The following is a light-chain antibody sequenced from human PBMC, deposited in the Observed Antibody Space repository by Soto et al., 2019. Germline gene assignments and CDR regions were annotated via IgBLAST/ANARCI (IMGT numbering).Light chain of an antibody. CDR3: HQYATSPRT. CDR2: GAS. CDR1: QSVSTN. V-gene: IGKV3-20*01. Sequence: EIVLTQSPGSLSLSPGEGATLSCRASQSVSTNVAWYQQRPGQPPKLLIFGASSRATGIPDGFSGSGSGTDFNLTVNRLAPEDFAVYYCHQYATSPRTFGQGTKVDIK. J-gene: IGKJ1*01.